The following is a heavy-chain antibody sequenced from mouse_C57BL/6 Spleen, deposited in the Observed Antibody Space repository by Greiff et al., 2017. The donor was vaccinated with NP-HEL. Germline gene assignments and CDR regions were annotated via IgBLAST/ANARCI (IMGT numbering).Heavy chain of an antibody. J-gene: IGHJ2*01. CDR3: ANYYGSSYSY. D-gene: IGHD1-1*01. Sequence: RPGQGLEWIGDIYPGSGSTNYNEKFKSKATLTVDTSSSTAYMQLSSLTSEDSAVYYCANYYGSSYSYWGQGTTLTVSS. CDR2: IYPGSGST. V-gene: IGHV1-55*01.